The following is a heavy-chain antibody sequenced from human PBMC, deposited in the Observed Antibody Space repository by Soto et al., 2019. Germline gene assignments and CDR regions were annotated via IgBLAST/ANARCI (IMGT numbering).Heavy chain of an antibody. CDR2: IIPIFGTA. J-gene: IGHJ4*02. CDR1: GGTFSSYA. CDR3: ARSNKAFVVVTALDY. V-gene: IGHV1-69*01. D-gene: IGHD2-21*02. Sequence: QVQLVQSGAEVKKPGSSVKVSCKASGGTFSSYAISWVRHAPGQGLEWMGGIIPIFGTANYAQKFQGRVTITADESTSTAYMELSSLRSEDTAVYYCARSNKAFVVVTALDYWGQGTLVTVSS.